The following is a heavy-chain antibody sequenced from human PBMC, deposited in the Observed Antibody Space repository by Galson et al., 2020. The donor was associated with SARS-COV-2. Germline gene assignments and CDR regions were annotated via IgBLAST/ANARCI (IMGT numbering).Heavy chain of an antibody. D-gene: IGHD3-16*02. V-gene: IGHV3-33*01. J-gene: IGHJ6*02. CDR1: GFTFSSYG. CDR2: IWYDGSNK. CDR3: AGELSPYYGMDV. Sequence: GESLKISCAASGFTFSSYGMHWVRQAPGKGLEWVAVIWYDGSNKYYADSVKGRFTISRDNSKNTLYLQMNSLRAEDTAVYYCAGELSPYYGMDVWGQGTTVTVSS.